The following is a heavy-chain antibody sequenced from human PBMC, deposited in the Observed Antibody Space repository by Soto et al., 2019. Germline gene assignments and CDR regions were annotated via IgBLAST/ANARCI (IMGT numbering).Heavy chain of an antibody. V-gene: IGHV4-4*07. CDR1: GGSISNYY. CDR2: IYTSGST. D-gene: IGHD5-12*01. Sequence: KASETLSLTCTVSGGSISNYYWSWTRQPAGKGLEWIGRIYTSGSTDYNPSLKSRVTISIDTSKNQFSLKVTSMTAADTAVYYCARERREEIHDGYDIDYWGQGTLVTVSS. CDR3: ARERREEIHDGYDIDY. J-gene: IGHJ4*02.